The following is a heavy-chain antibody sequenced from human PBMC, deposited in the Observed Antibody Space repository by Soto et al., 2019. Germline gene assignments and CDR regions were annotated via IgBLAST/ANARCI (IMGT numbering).Heavy chain of an antibody. CDR2: ISDGGYST. J-gene: IGHJ5*02. D-gene: IGHD5-12*01. Sequence: GGSLRLSCAASGVAFSSSAMSWVRQAPGKGLESVSAISDGGYSTYYGDSVKGRCTVSRDNSKNTLYLQMNSLRADDTAVYYCASGDGWCDPWGQGTLVTVSS. V-gene: IGHV3-23*01. CDR1: GVAFSSSA. CDR3: ASGDGWCDP.